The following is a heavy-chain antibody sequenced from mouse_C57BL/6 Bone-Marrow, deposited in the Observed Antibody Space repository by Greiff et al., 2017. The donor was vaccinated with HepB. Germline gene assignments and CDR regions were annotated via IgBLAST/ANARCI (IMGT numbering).Heavy chain of an antibody. V-gene: IGHV5-17*01. CDR1: GFTFSDYG. J-gene: IGHJ3*01. Sequence: EVQLVESGGGLVKPGGSLKLSCAATGFTFSDYGMHWVRQAPEKGLEWVAYISSGSSTIYYADTVKGRFTISRENAKNTLFLQMTSRRSEDTAMYYCARPGFAYWGQGTLVTVSA. CDR3: ARPGFAY. CDR2: ISSGSSTI.